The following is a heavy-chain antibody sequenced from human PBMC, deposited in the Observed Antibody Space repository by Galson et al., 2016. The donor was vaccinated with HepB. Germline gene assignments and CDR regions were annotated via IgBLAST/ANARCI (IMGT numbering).Heavy chain of an antibody. V-gene: IGHV3-23*01. D-gene: IGHD6-13*01. CDR3: ARPFLTSSSWNGPYYYYAMDV. J-gene: IGHJ6*02. Sequence: SLRLSCAASGFTFSSYAMNWVRQAPGKGLEWVSVISIGGTTTNYADSVKGRFTISRDYSKDTLFLQMNSVRPEDTAVYYCARPFLTSSSWNGPYYYYAMDVWGQGTTVTVSS. CDR1: GFTFSSYA. CDR2: ISIGGTTT.